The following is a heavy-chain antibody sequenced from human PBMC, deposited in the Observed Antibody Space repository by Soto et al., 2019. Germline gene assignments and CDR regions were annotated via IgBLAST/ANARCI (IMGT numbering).Heavy chain of an antibody. V-gene: IGHV3-66*01. CDR3: ARDLMDSTRRNLTYYDFWSGYPDY. CDR2: IYSGGST. CDR1: GFTVSSNY. Sequence: HPGGSLRLSCAASGFTVSSNYMSWVRQAPGKGLEWVSVIYSGGSTYYADSVKGRFTISRDNSKNTLYLQMNSLRAEDTAVYYCARDLMDSTRRNLTYYDFWSGYPDYWGQGTLVTVSS. D-gene: IGHD3-3*01. J-gene: IGHJ4*02.